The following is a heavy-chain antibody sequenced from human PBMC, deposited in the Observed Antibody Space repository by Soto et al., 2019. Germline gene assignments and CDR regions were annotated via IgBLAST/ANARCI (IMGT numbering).Heavy chain of an antibody. D-gene: IGHD3-10*01. Sequence: QVHLVESGGGVVQPGRSLRLSCAASGFSFSTYGMHWVRQAPGRGLEWVAAIWFDGSNKFYADSVKGRFTISRDNSQNMLYLQMNSLRVDDTALYSCARASGPFDMWGQGTMVTVSS. CDR3: ARASGPFDM. V-gene: IGHV3-33*01. CDR1: GFSFSTYG. J-gene: IGHJ3*02. CDR2: IWFDGSNK.